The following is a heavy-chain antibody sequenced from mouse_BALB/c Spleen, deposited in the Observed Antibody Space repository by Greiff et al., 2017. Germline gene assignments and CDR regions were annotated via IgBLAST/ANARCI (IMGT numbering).Heavy chain of an antibody. CDR1: GYSITSGYS. Sequence: EVQLQQSGPDLVKPSQSLSLTCTVTGYSITSGYSWHWIRQFPGNKLEWMGYIHYSGSTNYNPSLKSRISITRDTSKNQFFLQLNSVTTEDTATYYCARSTTVVARDWYFDVWGAGTTVTVSS. V-gene: IGHV3-1*02. CDR3: ARSTTVVARDWYFDV. CDR2: IHYSGST. D-gene: IGHD1-1*01. J-gene: IGHJ1*01.